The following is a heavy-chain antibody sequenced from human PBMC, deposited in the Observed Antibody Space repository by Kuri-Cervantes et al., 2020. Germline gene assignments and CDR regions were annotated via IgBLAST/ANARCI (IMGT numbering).Heavy chain of an antibody. CDR3: ARAPGIAAAGTEGDYYYYGMDV. Sequence: SETLSLTCTVSGGSISSYYWSWIRQPPGKGLEWIGYIYYSGSTNYNPSLKSRVTISVDTSKNQFSLKLSSVTAADTAVYYCARAPGIAAAGTEGDYYYYGMDVWGQGTTVTVSS. CDR2: IYYSGST. J-gene: IGHJ6*02. CDR1: GGSISSYY. D-gene: IGHD6-13*01. V-gene: IGHV4-59*01.